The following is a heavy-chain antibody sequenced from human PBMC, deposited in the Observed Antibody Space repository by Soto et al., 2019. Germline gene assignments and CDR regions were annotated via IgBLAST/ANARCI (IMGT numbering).Heavy chain of an antibody. V-gene: IGHV4-30-2*01. D-gene: IGHD4-17*01. CDR2: INHSGST. J-gene: IGHJ4*02. Sequence: SETLSLTCAVSGGSISSGGYSWSWIRQPPGKGLEWIGYINHSGSTNYNPSLKSRVTISVDTSKNQFSLKLSSVTAADTAVYYCARGRLGAPAYGDLTRPGYFDYWGQGTLVTVSS. CDR3: ARGRLGAPAYGDLTRPGYFDY. CDR1: GGSISSGGYS.